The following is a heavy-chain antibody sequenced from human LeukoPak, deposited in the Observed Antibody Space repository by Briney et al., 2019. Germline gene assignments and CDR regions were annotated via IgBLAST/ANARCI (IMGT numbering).Heavy chain of an antibody. V-gene: IGHV3-11*01. J-gene: IGHJ5*02. Sequence: GGSLRLSCAASGLTFRDYYMSWLRQAPGKGLEWLSYINIGGTNTHYADSVKGRFTISRDNAKKSLYLEMTNLRAQDTAVYYRATDGAGFDTWGQGVLVTVSS. CDR2: INIGGTNT. CDR1: GLTFRDYY. CDR3: ATDGAGFDT.